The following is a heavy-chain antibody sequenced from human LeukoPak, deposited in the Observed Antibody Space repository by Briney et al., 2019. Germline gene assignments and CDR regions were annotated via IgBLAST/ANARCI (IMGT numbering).Heavy chain of an antibody. J-gene: IGHJ4*02. CDR1: GGSISSSIYS. D-gene: IGHD1-26*01. V-gene: IGHV4-39*01. CDR3: ARPTGGTYSVPFDY. CDR2: IYYNGIT. Sequence: SETLSLTCTVSGGSISSSIYSWGWIRQPPGKGLEWIGSIYYNGITYHNPSLTSRVTISVDTSKNQFSLKLSSVTAADTAIYYCARPTGGTYSVPFDYWGQGTLVTVSS.